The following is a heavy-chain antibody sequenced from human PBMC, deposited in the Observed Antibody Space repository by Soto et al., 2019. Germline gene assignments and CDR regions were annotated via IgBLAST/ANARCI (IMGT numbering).Heavy chain of an antibody. CDR1: GFSFTTTRMG. V-gene: IGHV2-5*02. CDR3: AHRDSTGTTTYFDS. J-gene: IGHJ4*02. CDR2: IYWDGES. D-gene: IGHD1-1*01. Sequence: QITLKEAGPTLVKPTETLTLTCTFSGFSFTTTRMGVGWTRQPPGKALEWLAIIYWDGESRYNPLLRRRLTLTEDPSQKQVVLTKTNIEPKDTATYYCAHRDSTGTTTYFDSWGQGIPVTVAS.